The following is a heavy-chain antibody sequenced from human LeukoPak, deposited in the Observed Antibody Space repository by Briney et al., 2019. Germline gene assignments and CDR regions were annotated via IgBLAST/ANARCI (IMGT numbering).Heavy chain of an antibody. D-gene: IGHD3-22*01. CDR3: ARDRGNYYDSSDYYSPLDY. CDR1: GFTFSSYS. CDR2: ISSSSSYI. Sequence: GGSLRLSCAASGFTFSSYSMNWVRQAPGKGLEWVSSISSSSSYIYYADSVKGRFTISRDNSKNTLYLQMNSLRAEDTAVYYCARDRGNYYDSSDYYSPLDYWGQGTLVTVSS. V-gene: IGHV3-21*01. J-gene: IGHJ4*02.